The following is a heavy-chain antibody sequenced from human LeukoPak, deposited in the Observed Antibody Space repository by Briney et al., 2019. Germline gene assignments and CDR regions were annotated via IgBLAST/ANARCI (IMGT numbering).Heavy chain of an antibody. CDR2: ISGSGGST. J-gene: IGHJ5*02. Sequence: GGSLRLSCAASGFTFSSYAMSWVRQAPGKGLKWVSAISGSGGSTYYADSVKGRFTISRDNSKNTLNLQMNSLRAEDTGVYYCAKDPPLKRGPIGYNWFDPWGQGTLVTVSS. V-gene: IGHV3-23*01. CDR3: AKDPPLKRGPIGYNWFDP. D-gene: IGHD2-15*01. CDR1: GFTFSSYA.